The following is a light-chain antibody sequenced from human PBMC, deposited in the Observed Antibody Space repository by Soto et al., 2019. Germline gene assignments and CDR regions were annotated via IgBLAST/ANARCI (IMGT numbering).Light chain of an antibody. Sequence: QSALTQPTSASGSPGQSVTISCTGTSGDVGAYNFVSWYQQHPGKAPKLMICEVSKRPSGVPDRFSGSKSGNTASLTVSGLQAEDEADYYCSSYAGSSNLVFGGGSKRTV. CDR1: SGDVGAYNF. J-gene: IGLJ2*01. CDR3: SSYAGSSNLV. CDR2: EVS. V-gene: IGLV2-8*01.